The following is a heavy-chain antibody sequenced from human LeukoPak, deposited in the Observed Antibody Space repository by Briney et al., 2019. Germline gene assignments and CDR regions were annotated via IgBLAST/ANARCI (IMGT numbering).Heavy chain of an antibody. D-gene: IGHD4-17*01. Sequence: GGSLRLSCAASGFTLRSFWMSWVRQAPGKGLEWVSAIRGYDGGLSTSYADSVKGRFTISRDNSKNTLYLQMNSLRAEDTAVYYCAKDPNGDYLGAFDFWGQGTMVTVSS. CDR1: GFTLRSFW. CDR3: AKDPNGDYLGAFDF. J-gene: IGHJ3*01. V-gene: IGHV3-23*01. CDR2: IRGYDGGLST.